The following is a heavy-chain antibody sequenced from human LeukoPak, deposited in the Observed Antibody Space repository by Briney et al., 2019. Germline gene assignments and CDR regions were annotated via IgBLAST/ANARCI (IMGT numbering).Heavy chain of an antibody. Sequence: ASVKVSCKASGYTFTSYDINWVRQATGQGLEWMGWMNPNSGNTGYSQKFQGRVTMTRNTSITTGYMELSSLRSEDTAVYYCARAGGTGPGNRHFQHWGQGTLVTVSS. CDR3: ARAGGTGPGNRHFQH. V-gene: IGHV1-8*01. D-gene: IGHD2-8*02. CDR2: MNPNSGNT. J-gene: IGHJ1*01. CDR1: GYTFTSYD.